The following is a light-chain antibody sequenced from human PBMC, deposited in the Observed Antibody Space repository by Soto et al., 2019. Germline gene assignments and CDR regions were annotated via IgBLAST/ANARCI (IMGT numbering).Light chain of an antibody. J-gene: IGLJ1*01. Sequence: QLVLTQSPSASASLGASVKLTCTLSSGHSSYAIAWHQQQPEKGPRYFMKLNSDGSHSKGDGIPDRVSGSSSGAERYLTISSLESEDEADYYCQTWGTGIQVFGTGTKLTVL. CDR2: LNSDGSH. V-gene: IGLV4-69*01. CDR1: SGHSSYA. CDR3: QTWGTGIQV.